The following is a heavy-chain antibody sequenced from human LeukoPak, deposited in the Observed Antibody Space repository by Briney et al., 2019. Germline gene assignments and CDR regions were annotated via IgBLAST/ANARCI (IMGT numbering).Heavy chain of an antibody. CDR2: IYRGGST. D-gene: IGHD3-22*01. Sequence: GGSLRLSCAASGFTVSSIYMSWVRQAPGKGLEWVSIIYRGGSTYYADSVKGRFTISRDYAKNSLYLQMNSLRAEDTAVYYCARDKSGYYYFDYWGQGTLVTVSS. V-gene: IGHV3-53*01. CDR1: GFTVSSIY. CDR3: ARDKSGYYYFDY. J-gene: IGHJ4*02.